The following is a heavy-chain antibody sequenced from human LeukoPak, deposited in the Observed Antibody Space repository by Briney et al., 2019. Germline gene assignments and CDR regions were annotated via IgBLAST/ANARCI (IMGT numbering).Heavy chain of an antibody. CDR3: ARGLASGYPPIPFDY. V-gene: IGHV4-34*12. J-gene: IGHJ4*02. CDR2: IIDTGST. CDR1: GESFSGYY. D-gene: IGHD3-3*01. Sequence: SETLSLTCAVYGESFSGYYWTWIRQPPGKGLEWIGEIIDTGSTKYNSSLKSLVTISVDASKNEFSLNLASVTAGHTAIYYCARGLASGYPPIPFDYWGQGTLVTVSS.